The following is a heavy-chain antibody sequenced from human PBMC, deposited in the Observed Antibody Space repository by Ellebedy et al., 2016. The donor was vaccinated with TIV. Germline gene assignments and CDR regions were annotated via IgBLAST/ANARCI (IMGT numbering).Heavy chain of an antibody. CDR2: IYYSGST. CDR3: ATFYYYDSSGYYTGAFDI. Sequence: SETLSLTXTVSGGSMSSYYWSWIRQPPGKGLEWIGFIYYSGSTNYNPSLKSRVTISVGTSKNQFSLKLNSVSAADTAVYYCATFYYYDSSGYYTGAFDIWGQGTMVTVSS. J-gene: IGHJ3*02. CDR1: GGSMSSYY. V-gene: IGHV4-59*01. D-gene: IGHD3-22*01.